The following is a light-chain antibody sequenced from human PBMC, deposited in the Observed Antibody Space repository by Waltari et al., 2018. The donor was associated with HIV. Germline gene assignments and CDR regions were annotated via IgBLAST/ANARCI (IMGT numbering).Light chain of an antibody. J-gene: IGLJ1*01. CDR3: AAWNDRLSGYV. Sequence: SMLTWPTPASATPGQVVTVPCSCSSATDGRNYVSWYQLPPGTAPKLLIYTNNQRPSGVPDRFSGSKSGTSASLAISGLRSEDEADYYCAAWNDRLSGYVFGTGTKVTV. CDR1: SATDGRNY. CDR2: TNN. V-gene: IGLV1-47*01.